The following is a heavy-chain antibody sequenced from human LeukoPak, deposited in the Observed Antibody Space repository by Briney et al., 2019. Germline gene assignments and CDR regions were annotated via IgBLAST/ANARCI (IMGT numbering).Heavy chain of an antibody. CDR3: ARESSGYFY. V-gene: IGHV3-21*01. J-gene: IGHJ4*02. Sequence: PGGSLRLSCAASGFTFSTYSMNWVRQAPGKGLEWVSSISSGSSSIYYADSVKGRFTISRDNAKNSLFLQMNSLRAEDTAVYYCARESSGYFYWGQGTLVTVSS. CDR1: GFTFSTYS. D-gene: IGHD3-22*01. CDR2: ISSGSSSI.